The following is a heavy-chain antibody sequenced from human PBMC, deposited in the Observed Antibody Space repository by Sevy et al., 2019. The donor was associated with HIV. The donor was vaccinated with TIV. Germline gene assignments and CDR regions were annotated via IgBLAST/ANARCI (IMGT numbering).Heavy chain of an antibody. CDR1: GGSITSLY. J-gene: IGHJ4*02. CDR2: IYYNGHI. D-gene: IGHD1-26*01. Sequence: SETLSLTFTVSGGSITSLYWNWIRQPTGKGLEWIANIYYNGHINYNPSLKSRVTLSLDTSKNQFSLRLSSVTAADTAMYYCAGENAWGRGYSWGQGTLVTVSS. CDR3: AGENAWGRGYS. V-gene: IGHV4-59*08.